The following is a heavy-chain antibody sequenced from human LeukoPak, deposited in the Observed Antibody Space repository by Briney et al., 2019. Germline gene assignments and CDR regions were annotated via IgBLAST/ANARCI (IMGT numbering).Heavy chain of an antibody. D-gene: IGHD5-18*01. V-gene: IGHV1-8*01. Sequence: ASVKVSCKASGYTFTSYDINWVRQATGQGLEWMGWMNPNSGNTGYAQKFQGRVTMTRNTSISTAHMELSSLRSEDTAVYYRAIQPRGYSYGSSPFDYWGQGTLVTVSS. J-gene: IGHJ4*02. CDR3: AIQPRGYSYGSSPFDY. CDR2: MNPNSGNT. CDR1: GYTFTSYD.